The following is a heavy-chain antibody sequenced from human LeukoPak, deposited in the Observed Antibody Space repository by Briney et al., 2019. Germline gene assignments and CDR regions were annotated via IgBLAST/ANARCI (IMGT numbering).Heavy chain of an antibody. CDR2: IYSGGTT. D-gene: IGHD3-22*01. CDR3: ARHYYDSSGYYRRDAFDI. Sequence: GGSLRLSCAASGFTVSSNYMTWVRQAPGKGLEWVSVIYSGGTTYYADSVKGRFTISRDNAKNTLYLQMNSLRAEDTAVYYCARHYYDSSGYYRRDAFDIWGQGTMVTVSS. V-gene: IGHV3-66*04. J-gene: IGHJ3*02. CDR1: GFTVSSNY.